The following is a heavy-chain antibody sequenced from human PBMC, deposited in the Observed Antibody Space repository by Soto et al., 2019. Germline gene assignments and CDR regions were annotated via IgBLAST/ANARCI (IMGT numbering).Heavy chain of an antibody. D-gene: IGHD6-13*01. CDR1: GGSFSGYY. CDR2: INHSGST. V-gene: IGHV4-34*01. CDR3: ARGFRVGPTAAGTENLWGPYYFDY. Sequence: SETLSLTCAVYGGSFSGYYWSWIRQPPGKGLEWIGEINHSGSTNYNPSLKSRVTISVDTSKNQFSLKLSSVTAADTAVYYCARGFRVGPTAAGTENLWGPYYFDYWGQGTLVTGSS. J-gene: IGHJ4*02.